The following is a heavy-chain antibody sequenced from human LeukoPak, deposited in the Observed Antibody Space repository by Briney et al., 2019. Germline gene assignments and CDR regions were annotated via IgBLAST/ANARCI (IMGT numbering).Heavy chain of an antibody. CDR3: AKDINYGSDWGSAFDT. J-gene: IGHJ3*02. CDR1: GFTFYDYT. V-gene: IGHV3-43*01. Sequence: GGSLRLSCAASGFTFYDYTMHWVRQAPGKSLEWVSLITPDGSLKYFIDPVKGRFTISRDNSENSLLLQINSLRIEDTALYYCAKDINYGSDWGSAFDTWGRGTLVTVS. D-gene: IGHD6-19*01. CDR2: ITPDGSLK.